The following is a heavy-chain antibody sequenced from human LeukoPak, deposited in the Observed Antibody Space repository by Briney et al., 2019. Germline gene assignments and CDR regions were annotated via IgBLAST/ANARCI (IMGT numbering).Heavy chain of an antibody. CDR2: INHSGST. CDR1: GGSFSGYY. CDR3: AREPDGGAYDILTA. Sequence: SETLSLTCAVYGGSFSGYYWSWIRQPPGKGLEWIGEINHSGSTNYNPSLKSRVTISVDTPKNQFSLKLSSVTAADTAVYYCAREPDGGAYDILTAWGQGTLVTVSS. V-gene: IGHV4-34*01. J-gene: IGHJ5*02. D-gene: IGHD3-9*01.